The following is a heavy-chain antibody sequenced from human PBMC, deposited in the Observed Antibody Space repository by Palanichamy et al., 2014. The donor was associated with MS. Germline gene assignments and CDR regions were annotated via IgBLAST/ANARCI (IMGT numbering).Heavy chain of an antibody. D-gene: IGHD6-13*01. J-gene: IGHJ6*02. CDR3: AADGIAAAGRREGYYYGMGV. Sequence: QLVQSGPEVKKPGTSVKVSCKASGFTFTSSAVQWVRQARGQRLEWIGWIVVGSGNTNYAQKFRERVTITRDMSTSTAYMELSSLRSEDTAVYYCAADGIAAAGRREGYYYGMGVWGQGTTVTVSS. V-gene: IGHV1-58*01. CDR2: IVVGSGNT. CDR1: GFTFTSSA.